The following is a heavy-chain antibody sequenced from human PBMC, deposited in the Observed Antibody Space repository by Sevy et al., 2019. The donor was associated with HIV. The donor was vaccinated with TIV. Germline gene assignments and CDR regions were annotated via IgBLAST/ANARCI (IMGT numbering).Heavy chain of an antibody. J-gene: IGHJ4*02. CDR3: ARMGDYYDSSGYYPLKF. CDR2: INPNSGGT. V-gene: IGHV1-2*02. D-gene: IGHD3-22*01. Sequence: ASVKVSCKASGYTFTGYYIHWVRQAPGQGPEWMGWINPNSGGTYFAKKFQDSVTMTTDTSVNTAYMELRSLRFDDTAVYYCARMGDYYDSSGYYPLKFWGQGTLVTVSS. CDR1: GYTFTGYY.